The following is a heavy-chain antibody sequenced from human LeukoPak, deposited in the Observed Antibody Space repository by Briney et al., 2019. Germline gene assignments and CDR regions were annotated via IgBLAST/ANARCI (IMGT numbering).Heavy chain of an antibody. D-gene: IGHD6-19*01. CDR1: GFTFSSYA. V-gene: IGHV3-30-3*01. J-gene: IGHJ4*02. CDR3: ARVWAGSGWYLPAGY. Sequence: GTSLRLSCAASGFTFSSYAIHWVRQAPGKGLEWVAVISYDGSHKYYADSVKGRFTLSRDNSKSTLYLQMNSLRTEDTAIYYCARVWAGSGWYLPAGYWGQGTLVTVSS. CDR2: ISYDGSHK.